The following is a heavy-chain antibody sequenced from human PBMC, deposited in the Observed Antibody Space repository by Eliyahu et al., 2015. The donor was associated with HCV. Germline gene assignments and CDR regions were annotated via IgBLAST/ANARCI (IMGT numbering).Heavy chain of an antibody. CDR3: TRHPGDITMVNWYFDL. J-gene: IGHJ2*01. CDR2: IRTRAKKFAT. Sequence: EVQLVESGGGLVQPGGSLRLSCAASGFTFSGSAIHWVRQASGKGLEWVGHIRTRAKKFATGSGASVRGRFTVSRDDSKSTAYLQMNSLKTEDTAVYYCTRHPGDITMVNWYFDLWGRGTLVTVSS. V-gene: IGHV3-73*02. D-gene: IGHD3-10*01. CDR1: GFTFSGSA.